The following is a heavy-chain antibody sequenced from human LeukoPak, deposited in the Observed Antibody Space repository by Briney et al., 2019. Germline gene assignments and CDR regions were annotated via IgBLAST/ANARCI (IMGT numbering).Heavy chain of an antibody. J-gene: IGHJ3*02. CDR1: GFTFSSYS. Sequence: GGSLRLSCAASGFTFSSYSMNWVRQAPGKGLEWVSSISSSSSYIYYADSVKGRFTISRDNAKNSLYLQMNSLRAEDTAVYYCASGKYSGSYVGAFDIWGPGKTVSVSS. D-gene: IGHD1-26*01. CDR2: ISSSSSYI. CDR3: ASGKYSGSYVGAFDI. V-gene: IGHV3-21*01.